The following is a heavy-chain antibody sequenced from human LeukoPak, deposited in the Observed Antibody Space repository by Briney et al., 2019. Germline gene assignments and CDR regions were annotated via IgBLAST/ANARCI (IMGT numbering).Heavy chain of an antibody. Sequence: SETLSLTCTVSGGSISSSSYYWGWIRQPPGKGLEWIGTIYYSGRTYYDPSLKSRVTISVDTSKNQFSLKLSSVTAADTAVYYCARHRARITIFGVVINWGQGTLVTVSS. CDR2: IYYSGRT. V-gene: IGHV4-39*01. CDR3: ARHRARITIFGVVIN. CDR1: GGSISSSSYY. J-gene: IGHJ4*02. D-gene: IGHD3-3*01.